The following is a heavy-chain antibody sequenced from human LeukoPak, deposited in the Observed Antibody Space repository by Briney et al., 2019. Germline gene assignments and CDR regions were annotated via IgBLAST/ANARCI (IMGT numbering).Heavy chain of an antibody. CDR3: GGGSGWIFDF. D-gene: IGHD6-19*01. J-gene: IGHJ4*02. V-gene: IGHV3-7*01. CDR2: IKQDGSEK. Sequence: GGSLRLSCAASGFTFSTYWTTWVRQAPGKGLEWVANIKQDGSEKNYVDSVKGRFTISRDNAKNSLYLQMNSLRAEDTAVYYCGGGSGWIFDFGGQGTLVTVSS. CDR1: GFTFSTYW.